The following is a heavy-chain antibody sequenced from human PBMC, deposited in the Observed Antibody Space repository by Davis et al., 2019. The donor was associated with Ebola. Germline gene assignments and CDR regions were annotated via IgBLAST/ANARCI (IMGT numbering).Heavy chain of an antibody. V-gene: IGHV3-43*02. CDR1: GFTFEDDA. D-gene: IGHD6-25*01. CDR2: ISGHGDKT. Sequence: GESLKIPCAASGFTFEDDAMHWVRQAPGKGLEWVSLISGHGDKTDYADSVMGRFTISRDNSKNSLYLQMNSLRSEDTAFYYCVKDRRSSGWVYYFDHWGQGALVTVSS. CDR3: VKDRRSSGWVYYFDH. J-gene: IGHJ4*02.